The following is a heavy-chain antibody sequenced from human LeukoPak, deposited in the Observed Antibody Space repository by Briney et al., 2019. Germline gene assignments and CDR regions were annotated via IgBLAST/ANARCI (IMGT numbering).Heavy chain of an antibody. V-gene: IGHV4-59*01. Sequence: SETLSLTCTVSGGSISSYYWSWIRQPPGKGLEWIGYIYYSGSTNYNPSLKSRVTISVDTSKNQFSLKLSSVTAADTAVYYCAREPLLPSGLGVWGQGTTVTVSS. D-gene: IGHD3-22*01. J-gene: IGHJ6*02. CDR2: IYYSGST. CDR1: GGSISSYY. CDR3: AREPLLPSGLGV.